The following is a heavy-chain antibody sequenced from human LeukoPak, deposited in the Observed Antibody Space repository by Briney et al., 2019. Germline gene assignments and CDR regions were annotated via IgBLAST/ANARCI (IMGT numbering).Heavy chain of an antibody. CDR1: GGSFSGYY. CDR3: ARGEQWLLSYFGY. D-gene: IGHD6-19*01. Sequence: PSETLSLTCAVYGGSFSGYYWSWIRQPPGKGLEWIGEINHSGSTNYNPSHKSRVTISVDTSKNQFSLKLSSVTAADTAVYYCARGEQWLLSYFGYWGQGTLVTVSS. CDR2: INHSGST. J-gene: IGHJ4*02. V-gene: IGHV4-34*01.